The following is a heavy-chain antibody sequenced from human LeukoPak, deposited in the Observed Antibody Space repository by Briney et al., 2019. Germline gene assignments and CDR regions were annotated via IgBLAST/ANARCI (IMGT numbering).Heavy chain of an antibody. CDR3: TTTTTVVTGY. V-gene: IGHV3-15*01. J-gene: IGHJ4*02. Sequence: GGSLRLSCAASGFTFSNVWMDWVRQAPGRGLEWVGRSKTHGDTTDYAAPVKGRFTISRDDSKNTLYLQMNSLKTEDTAVYYCTTTTTVVTGYWGQGTLVSVSS. CDR2: SKTHGDTT. CDR1: GFTFSNVW. D-gene: IGHD4-23*01.